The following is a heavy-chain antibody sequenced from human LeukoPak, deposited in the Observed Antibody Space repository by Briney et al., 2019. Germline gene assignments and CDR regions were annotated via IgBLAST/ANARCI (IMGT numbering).Heavy chain of an antibody. J-gene: IGHJ4*02. D-gene: IGHD2-2*02. V-gene: IGHV3-15*01. CDR3: TTLYCSSTSCYSYFDY. CDR2: IKSKTDGGTT. CDR1: AFTFSNAW. Sequence: GGSLRLSCAASAFTFSNAWMSWVRPAQGNGLEWVGRIKSKTDGGTTDYAAPVKGRFTISRDDSKNTLYLQMNSLKTEDTAVYYCTTLYCSSTSCYSYFDYWGQGTLVTVSS.